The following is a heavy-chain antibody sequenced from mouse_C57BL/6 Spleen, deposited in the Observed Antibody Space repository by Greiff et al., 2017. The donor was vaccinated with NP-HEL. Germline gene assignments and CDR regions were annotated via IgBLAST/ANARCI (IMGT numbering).Heavy chain of an antibody. J-gene: IGHJ3*01. CDR1: GFTFSSYA. D-gene: IGHD1-3*01. CDR3: ARDGVGSWFAY. CDR2: ISDGGSYT. Sequence: EVKLVESGGGLVKPGGSLKLSCAASGFTFSSYAMSWVRQTPEKRLEWVATISDGGSYTYYPDNVKGRFTISRDNAKNNLYLQMSHLKSEDTAMYYCARDGVGSWFAYWGQGTLVTVSA. V-gene: IGHV5-4*01.